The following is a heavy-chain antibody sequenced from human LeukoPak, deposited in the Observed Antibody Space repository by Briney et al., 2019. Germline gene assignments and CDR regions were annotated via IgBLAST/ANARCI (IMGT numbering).Heavy chain of an antibody. CDR1: GYTFTSYG. Sequence: ASVKVSCKASGYTFTSYGISWVRQAPGQGLEWMGWISAYNGNTNYAQKLQGRVTMTEDTSTDTAYMELSSLRSEDTAVYYCATYGSGPFDYWGQGTLVTVSS. CDR3: ATYGSGPFDY. V-gene: IGHV1-18*01. J-gene: IGHJ4*02. CDR2: ISAYNGNT. D-gene: IGHD3-10*01.